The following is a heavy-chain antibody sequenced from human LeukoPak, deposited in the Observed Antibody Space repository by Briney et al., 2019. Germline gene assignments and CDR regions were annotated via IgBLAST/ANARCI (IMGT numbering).Heavy chain of an antibody. CDR1: GGSISSYY. V-gene: IGHV4-59*01. D-gene: IGHD5-24*01. Sequence: SETLSLTCTVSGGSISSYYWSWIRQPPGKGLEWIGYIYYSGSTNYNPSLKSRVTISVDTSKNQFSLKLSSVTAADTAVYYCARTRDGYNWAFDYWGQGTLVTVSS. CDR3: ARTRDGYNWAFDY. CDR2: IYYSGST. J-gene: IGHJ4*02.